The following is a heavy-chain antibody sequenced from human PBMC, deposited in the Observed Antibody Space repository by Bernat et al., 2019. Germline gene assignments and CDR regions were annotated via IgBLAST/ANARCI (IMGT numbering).Heavy chain of an antibody. CDR1: GFTFSSYW. D-gene: IGHD3-10*01. CDR3: ARDLEEYYGSGSYRAFDI. J-gene: IGHJ3*02. CDR2: INSDGSST. V-gene: IGHV3-74*01. Sequence: EVQLVESGGGLVQPGGSLRLSCAASGFTFSSYWMHWVRQAPGKGLVWVSRINSDGSSTSYAESVEGRFTISRDNAKNTLYLQMNSLRAEDTAVYYCARDLEEYYGSGSYRAFDIWGQGTMVTVSS.